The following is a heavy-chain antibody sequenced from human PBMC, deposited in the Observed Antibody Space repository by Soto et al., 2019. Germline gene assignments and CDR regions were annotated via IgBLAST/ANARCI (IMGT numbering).Heavy chain of an antibody. V-gene: IGHV3-33*01. J-gene: IGHJ5*02. CDR1: GFTFSSYG. D-gene: IGHD3-10*01. CDR3: ASGGSGSYNNWLDP. CDR2: IWYDGSNK. Sequence: QVQLVESGGGVVQPGRSLRLSCAASGFTFSSYGMHWVRQAPGKGLEWVAVIWYDGSNKYYADSVKGRFTISRDNSKNTLYLQMNSLRAEDTAVYYCASGGSGSYNNWLDPWAREPWSPSPQ.